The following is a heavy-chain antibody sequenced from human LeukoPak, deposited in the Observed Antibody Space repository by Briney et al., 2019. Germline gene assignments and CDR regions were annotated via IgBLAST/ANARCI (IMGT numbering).Heavy chain of an antibody. CDR1: GFTFSSYA. CDR2: VGGRGTNT. D-gene: IGHD3-22*01. J-gene: IGHJ4*02. Sequence: GGSLRLSCSGSGFTFSSYAMIWVRQVPGKGLEWVSAVGGRGTNTFYADSVKGRFTISRDNAKNSLYLQMNSLRAEDTAVYYCAKAVTMIVVVTFDYWGQGTLVTVSS. V-gene: IGHV3-23*01. CDR3: AKAVTMIVVVTFDY.